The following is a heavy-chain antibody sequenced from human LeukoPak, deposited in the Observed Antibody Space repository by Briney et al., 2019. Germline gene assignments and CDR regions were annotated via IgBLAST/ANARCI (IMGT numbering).Heavy chain of an antibody. CDR2: IILIFGTA. CDR3: AREGYSSGWYAY. V-gene: IGHV1-69*13. D-gene: IGHD6-19*01. Sequence: ASVKVSCKASGGTFSSYAISWVRQAPGQGLEWMGGIILIFGTANYAQKFQGRVTITADESTSTAYMELSSLRSEDTAVYYCAREGYSSGWYAYWGQGTLVTVSS. J-gene: IGHJ4*02. CDR1: GGTFSSYA.